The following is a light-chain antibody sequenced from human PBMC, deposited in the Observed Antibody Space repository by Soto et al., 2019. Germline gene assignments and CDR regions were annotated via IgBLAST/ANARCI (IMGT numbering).Light chain of an antibody. CDR2: LNSDGSH. CDR3: QTWGTGVV. J-gene: IGLJ2*01. Sequence: QAVVTQSPSASASLGASVKLTCTLSSGHSKYAIAWHQQQPEKGPRYLMRLNSDGSHYKGDGIPDRFSGSSSGAERYLTISSLQSEDEADYYCQTWGTGVVFGGGTKLTVL. CDR1: SGHSKYA. V-gene: IGLV4-69*01.